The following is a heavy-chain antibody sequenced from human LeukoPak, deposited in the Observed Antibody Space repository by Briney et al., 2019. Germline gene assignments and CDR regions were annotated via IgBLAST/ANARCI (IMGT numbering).Heavy chain of an antibody. V-gene: IGHV3-11*04. CDR2: ISGSGTTK. Sequence: GGSLRLSCAASGFTFSDYYMSWLRQAPGKGLEWVSYISGSGTTKFYADSMKGRFTVSRDNAKNSLYLQMNSLRAEDTAVYYCARGSGSYRNDYWGQGTLVTVSS. CDR3: ARGSGSYRNDY. D-gene: IGHD1-26*01. J-gene: IGHJ4*02. CDR1: GFTFSDYY.